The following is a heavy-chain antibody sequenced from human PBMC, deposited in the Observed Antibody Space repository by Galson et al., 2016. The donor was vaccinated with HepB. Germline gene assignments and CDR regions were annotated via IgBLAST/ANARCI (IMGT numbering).Heavy chain of an antibody. CDR2: ISHIGIN. Sequence: SETLSLTCTVSGASISGSSWSWIRQPPGKGLAWIGYISHIGINKYNPSLNSRVTISADMSRNQFSLKFSSVTAADTGVYYCARNSGAGSYPLDYWGLGNLGTVPS. J-gene: IGHJ4*02. CDR3: ARNSGAGSYPLDY. V-gene: IGHV4-59*01. D-gene: IGHD3-10*01. CDR1: GASISGSS.